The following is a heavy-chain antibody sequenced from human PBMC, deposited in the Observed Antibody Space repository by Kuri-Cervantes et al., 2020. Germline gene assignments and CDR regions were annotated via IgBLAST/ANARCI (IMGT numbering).Heavy chain of an antibody. J-gene: IGHJ5*02. CDR1: GGSFSGYY. Sequence: SQTLSLTCAVYGGSFSGYYWSWIRQPPGKGLEWIGEINHSGSTNYNPSLKSRVTISVDTSKNQFSLKLSSVTAADTAVYYCARGRIAAAGTRWFDPWGLGTLVTVSS. D-gene: IGHD6-13*01. V-gene: IGHV4-34*01. CDR2: INHSGST. CDR3: ARGRIAAAGTRWFDP.